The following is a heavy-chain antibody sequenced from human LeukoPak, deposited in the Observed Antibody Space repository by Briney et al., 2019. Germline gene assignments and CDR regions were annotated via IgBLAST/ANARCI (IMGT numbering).Heavy chain of an antibody. D-gene: IGHD6-19*01. J-gene: IGHJ3*02. CDR2: ISYDGSNK. V-gene: IGHV3-30*03. CDR3: ARDPYSSGWYEDAFDI. CDR1: GFTFSSYG. Sequence: PGGSLRLSCAASGFTFSSYGMPWVRQAPGKGLEWVAIISYDGSNKYCADSVKGRFTISRDNSKNTLYLQMNSLRAEDTAVYYCARDPYSSGWYEDAFDIWGQGTMVTVSS.